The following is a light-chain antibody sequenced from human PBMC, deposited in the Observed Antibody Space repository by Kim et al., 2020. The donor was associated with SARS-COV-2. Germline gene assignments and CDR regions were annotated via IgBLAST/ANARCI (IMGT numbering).Light chain of an antibody. Sequence: GQGVTASCSGSSASIGNNYVSWFQQLPGTAPKLLIYRDSRRPSGVPERFSGSKSGTSASLPISGLRSEDEADYYCAAWDDSLSAVVFGGGTQLTVL. V-gene: IGLV1-47*01. CDR1: SASIGNNY. J-gene: IGLJ3*02. CDR3: AAWDDSLSAVV. CDR2: RDS.